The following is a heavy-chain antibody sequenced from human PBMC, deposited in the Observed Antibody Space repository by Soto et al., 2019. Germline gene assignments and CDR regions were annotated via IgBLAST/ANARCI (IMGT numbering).Heavy chain of an antibody. CDR3: ATTPVVVVPAAAYFDY. D-gene: IGHD2-2*01. CDR2: LDPEDGET. Sequence: ASVKVSCKVSGYTLTELSMHWVRQAPGKGLEWMGGLDPEDGETIYAQKFQGRVTMTEDTSTDTAYMELSSLRSEDTAVYYCATTPVVVVPAAAYFDYWGQGTLVTVSS. J-gene: IGHJ4*02. V-gene: IGHV1-24*01. CDR1: GYTLTELS.